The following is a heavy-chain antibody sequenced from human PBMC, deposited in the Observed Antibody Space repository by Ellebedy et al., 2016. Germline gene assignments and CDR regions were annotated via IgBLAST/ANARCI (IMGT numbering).Heavy chain of an antibody. J-gene: IGHJ6*02. V-gene: IGHV3-23*01. CDR2: ISGSGGST. CDR1: GFTFSSYS. CDR3: AKVPWGSGGSYYYGMDV. D-gene: IGHD7-27*01. Sequence: GESLKISCAASGFTFSSYSMNWVRQAPGKGLEWVSAISGSGGSTYYADSVKGRFTISRDNSKNTLYLQMNSLRAEDTAVYYCAKVPWGSGGSYYYGMDVWGQGTTVTVSS.